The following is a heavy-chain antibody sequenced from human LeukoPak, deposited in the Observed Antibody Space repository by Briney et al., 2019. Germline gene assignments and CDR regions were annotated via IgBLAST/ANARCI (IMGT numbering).Heavy chain of an antibody. D-gene: IGHD6-19*01. J-gene: IGHJ4*02. CDR1: RFAFSRYS. CDR2: ISYDGSNI. Sequence: GSLRLSCAASRFAFSRYSMHWVRQAPGKGLEWVAIISYDGSNIYYADSVQGRFTISRDNSKNTLYLQMNSLRAEDTAVYYCAKIAVADPFDYWGQGTLVTVSS. CDR3: AKIAVADPFDY. V-gene: IGHV3-30-3*02.